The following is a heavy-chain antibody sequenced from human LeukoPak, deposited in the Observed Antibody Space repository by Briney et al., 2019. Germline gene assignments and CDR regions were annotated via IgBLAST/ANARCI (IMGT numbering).Heavy chain of an antibody. Sequence: PSETLSLTCSVSGGSISSSNYYWGWIRQPPGKGLEWIGSIDYSGSTYYNPSLKSRVTISVDTSKNQLSLKLSSVTAADTAVYYCARVAAGIGFFQHWGQGTLVTVSS. CDR1: GGSISSSNYY. CDR2: IDYSGST. V-gene: IGHV4-39*07. CDR3: ARVAAGIGFFQH. D-gene: IGHD6-13*01. J-gene: IGHJ1*01.